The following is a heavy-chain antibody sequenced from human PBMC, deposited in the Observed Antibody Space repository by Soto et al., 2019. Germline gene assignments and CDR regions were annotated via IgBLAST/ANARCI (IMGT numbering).Heavy chain of an antibody. V-gene: IGHV4-59*08. D-gene: IGHD3-22*01. CDR2: IYYSGST. CDR1: GGSISSYY. J-gene: IGHJ4*02. Sequence: QVQLQESGPGLVKPSETLSLTCTVSGGSISSYYWSWIRQPPGKGLEWIGYIYYSGSTNYNPSLKSRVTISVDTSKTPFSLKLTAVTAADTAVYYCAGGTYYYASSGYPDYWGQGTLVTVSS. CDR3: AGGTYYYASSGYPDY.